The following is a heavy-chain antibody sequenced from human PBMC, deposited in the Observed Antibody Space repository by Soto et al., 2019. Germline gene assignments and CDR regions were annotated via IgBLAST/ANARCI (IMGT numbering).Heavy chain of an antibody. CDR1: EFSFSRYA. Sequence: GGSLRLSCVASEFSFSRYAMTWVRQAAGKGLQWVAGLGPDGRNTFYGESVRGRFTISRDNSRNTLYLQMSSLRAEDTAVYFCVKQMTTWTNSFFDFWGQGSQVTVSS. CDR2: LGPDGRNT. V-gene: IGHV3-23*01. CDR3: VKQMTTWTNSFFDF. J-gene: IGHJ4*02. D-gene: IGHD4-17*01.